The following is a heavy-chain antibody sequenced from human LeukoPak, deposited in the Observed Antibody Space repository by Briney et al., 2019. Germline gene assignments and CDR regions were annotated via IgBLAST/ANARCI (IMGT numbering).Heavy chain of an antibody. CDR1: GYTFTGYY. CDR3: ASTTGLDD. CDR2: INPNSGGT. V-gene: IGHV1-2*02. D-gene: IGHD1-1*01. Sequence: ASVKVPCKASGYTFTGYYMHWVRQAPGQGLEWMGWINPNSGGTNYAQRFQGRVTMTRDTSSSTAYMELSRLRSDDTAMFYCASTTGLDDWGQGTLVTVSS. J-gene: IGHJ4*02.